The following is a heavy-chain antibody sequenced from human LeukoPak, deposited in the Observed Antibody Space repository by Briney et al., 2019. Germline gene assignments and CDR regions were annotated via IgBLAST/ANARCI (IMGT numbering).Heavy chain of an antibody. CDR3: ARSPGGRRLEY. CDR2: IRSTGDT. J-gene: IGHJ4*02. Sequence: TSGGSLRLSCAVSGFTVRDYYMTWVRQAPGKWLEWISYIRSTGDTFYADSVKGRFTISRDDAKGSLYLQMNSLRAEDTAVYFCARSPGGRRLEYWGQGTLVTVSS. V-gene: IGHV3-69-1*01. D-gene: IGHD3-16*01. CDR1: GFTVRDYY.